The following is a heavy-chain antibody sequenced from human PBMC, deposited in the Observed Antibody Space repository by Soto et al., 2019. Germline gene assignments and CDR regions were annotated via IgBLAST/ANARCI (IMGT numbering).Heavy chain of an antibody. CDR2: IIPIFATT. Sequence: ASVKVSCKASGGTFNSQAISWLRQAPGQGLEWMGGIIPIFATTVYAQKFQVRVTITSDEVTTAYMELSRLRSEDTAVYYCVRNWMSSYTAGRGRKKDYYYYGLEIWGNGTTVTVSS. CDR1: GGTFNSQA. V-gene: IGHV1-69*13. CDR3: VRNWMSSYTAGRGRKKDYYYYGLEI. J-gene: IGHJ6*01. D-gene: IGHD1-1*01.